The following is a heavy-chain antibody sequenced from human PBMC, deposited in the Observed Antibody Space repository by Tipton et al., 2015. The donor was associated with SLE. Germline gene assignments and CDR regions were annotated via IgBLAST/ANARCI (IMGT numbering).Heavy chain of an antibody. CDR3: AREGSSGWYYFDY. CDR1: GFTFSSYA. V-gene: IGHV3-15*01. J-gene: IGHJ4*02. D-gene: IGHD6-19*01. Sequence: SLRLSCAASGFTFSSYAMSWVRQAPGKGLEWVGRIKSKTDGGTTDYAAPVKGRFTISRDDSKNTLYLQMNSLRAEDTAVYYCAREGSSGWYYFDYWGQGTLVTVSS. CDR2: IKSKTDGGTT.